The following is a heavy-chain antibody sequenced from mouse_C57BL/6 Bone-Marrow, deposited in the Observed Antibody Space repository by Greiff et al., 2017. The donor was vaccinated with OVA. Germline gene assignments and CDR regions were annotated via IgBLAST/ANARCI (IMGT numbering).Heavy chain of an antibody. V-gene: IGHV1-54*01. CDR1: GYAFTNYL. J-gene: IGHJ3*01. CDR3: ARSDGRRVWLAY. CDR2: INPGSGGT. D-gene: IGHD2-3*01. Sequence: QVQLQQSGAELVRPGTSVKVSCKASGYAFTNYLIEWVKQRPGQGLEWIGVINPGSGGTNYNEKFKGKATLTADKSSSTAYMQLSMRTSEASAVYFCARSDGRRVWLAYWGQGTLVTVSA.